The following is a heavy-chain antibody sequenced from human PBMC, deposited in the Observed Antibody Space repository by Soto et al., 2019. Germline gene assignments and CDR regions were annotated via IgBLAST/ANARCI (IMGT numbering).Heavy chain of an antibody. Sequence: SETLSLTCAVYGGSFSGYYWSWIRQPPGKGLEWIGEINHSGSTNYNPSLKSRVTISVDTSKNQFSLKLSSVTAADTAVYYCARGALITMVRGVIGWFDPWGQGTLVTVS. V-gene: IGHV4-34*01. J-gene: IGHJ5*02. D-gene: IGHD3-10*01. CDR1: GGSFSGYY. CDR2: INHSGST. CDR3: ARGALITMVRGVIGWFDP.